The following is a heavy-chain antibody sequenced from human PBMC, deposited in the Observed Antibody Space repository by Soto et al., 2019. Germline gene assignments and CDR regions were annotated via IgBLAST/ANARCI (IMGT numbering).Heavy chain of an antibody. CDR2: IAYDGSNQ. CDR1: GFTFSTYA. V-gene: IGHV3-30-3*01. D-gene: IGHD3-10*01. J-gene: IGHJ4*02. Sequence: QMQLVESGGGVVQPGRSLRLSCAASGFTFSTYAMHWVGQGPGKGLEWVAVIAYDGSNQHYADSVKGRSTIYRDNSKNTLYLEMNSLRAEDTAMYYCARDLKKFRYFGYWGQGTLVTVSS. CDR3: ARDLKKFRYFGY.